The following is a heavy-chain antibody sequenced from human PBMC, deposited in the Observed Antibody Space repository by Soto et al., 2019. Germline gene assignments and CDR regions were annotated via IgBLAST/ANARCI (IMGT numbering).Heavy chain of an antibody. CDR2: LNQGGGQK. V-gene: IGHV3-7*01. Sequence: GGSLRLSCTGSGFTFGNYWMNWVRQTPEKGLEWVASLNQGGGQKYSVDSVKGRFIISRDNAEDSLYLQMDSLRAEDTALYYCARGMETFDYWGQGALVTVSS. D-gene: IGHD1-1*01. CDR3: ARGMETFDY. J-gene: IGHJ4*02. CDR1: GFTFGNYW.